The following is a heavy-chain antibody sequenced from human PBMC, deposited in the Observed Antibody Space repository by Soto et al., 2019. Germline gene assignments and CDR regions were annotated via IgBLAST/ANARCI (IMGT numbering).Heavy chain of an antibody. CDR3: ARGVPAYGLDV. CDR2: IYYDGRA. V-gene: IGHV4-31*03. CDR1: SGSISSGGYY. D-gene: IGHD6-6*01. Sequence: QVQLQESGPGLVKPSQTLSLTCTVSSGSISSGGYYWSWIRQHPGKGLEWIGYIYYDGRAYYNPSLKSRVTVSVDTSKNHCSLNLSSVTAADTALYYCARGVPAYGLDVWGQGTTVTVSS. J-gene: IGHJ6*02.